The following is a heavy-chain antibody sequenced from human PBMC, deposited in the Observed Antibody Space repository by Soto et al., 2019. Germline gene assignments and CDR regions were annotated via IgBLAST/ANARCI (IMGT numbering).Heavy chain of an antibody. CDR1: GFTFSNAW. J-gene: IGHJ4*02. CDR2: IKSKTDGGTA. Sequence: PGGSLRLSCAASGFTFSNAWMTWVRQAPGQGLVWVGRIKSKTDGGTADYAAPVRGRFTISRDDSKDTLYLQMSSLKTEDTAVYYCTTDAYYDTSGYWFWGQGTPVTVYS. CDR3: TTDAYYDTSGYWF. D-gene: IGHD3-22*01. V-gene: IGHV3-15*01.